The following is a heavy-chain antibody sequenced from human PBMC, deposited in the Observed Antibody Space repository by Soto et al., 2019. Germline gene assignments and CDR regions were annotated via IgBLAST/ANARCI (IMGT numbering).Heavy chain of an antibody. CDR3: ARHEELRFSWFDP. J-gene: IGHJ5*02. Sequence: QLQLQESGPGLVKPSETLSLTCTVSGGSISSSSYYWGWIRQPPGKGLEWIGSIYSSGSTFYNPSLQRLLTISVDTSNNPFSLKLSSVTAADTAEDHCARHEELRFSWFDPWGQGTQVSVSS. CDR2: IYSSGST. CDR1: GGSISSSSYY. D-gene: IGHD1-26*01. V-gene: IGHV4-39*01.